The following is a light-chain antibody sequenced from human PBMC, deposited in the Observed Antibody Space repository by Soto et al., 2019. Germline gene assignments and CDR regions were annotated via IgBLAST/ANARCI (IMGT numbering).Light chain of an antibody. J-gene: IGKJ3*01. CDR1: QSVSTNY. Sequence: EIVLTQSPGTLSLSPGDRATLSCRASQSVSTNYLAWYQQKLGQAPRLLIYGASIMATGIPDRFSGNGSGKNFTLTISSLEPEDFAVYYCNQYGTTSFTFGPWTKVDIK. CDR3: NQYGTTSFT. CDR2: GAS. V-gene: IGKV3-20*01.